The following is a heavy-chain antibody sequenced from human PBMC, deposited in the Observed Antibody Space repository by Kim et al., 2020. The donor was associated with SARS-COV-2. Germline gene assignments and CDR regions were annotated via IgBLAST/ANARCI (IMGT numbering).Heavy chain of an antibody. CDR3: AKVRARLLGYYYYGMDV. Sequence: GGSLRLSCAASGFTFSSYAMSWVRQAPGKGLEWVSAISGSGGSTYYADSVKGRFTISRDNSKNTLYLQMNHLRAEDTAVYYCAKVRARLLGYYYYGMDVWGQGTTVAVSS. V-gene: IGHV3-23*01. D-gene: IGHD2-15*01. CDR2: ISGSGGST. J-gene: IGHJ6*02. CDR1: GFTFSSYA.